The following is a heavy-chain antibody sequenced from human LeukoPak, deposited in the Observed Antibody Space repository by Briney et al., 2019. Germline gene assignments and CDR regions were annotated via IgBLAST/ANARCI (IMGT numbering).Heavy chain of an antibody. D-gene: IGHD1-14*01. Sequence: PSETLSLTCTVSGGSITNYYWSWIRQPPGKGLEWIGYIYYTGSTYDSPSLRSRVTISRDTSKNQFSLNLSSVTAADTAVYYCARVLTYNRRSVSAFDIWGQGTMVTVSS. V-gene: IGHV4-59*01. J-gene: IGHJ3*02. CDR2: IYYTGST. CDR1: GGSITNYY. CDR3: ARVLTYNRRSVSAFDI.